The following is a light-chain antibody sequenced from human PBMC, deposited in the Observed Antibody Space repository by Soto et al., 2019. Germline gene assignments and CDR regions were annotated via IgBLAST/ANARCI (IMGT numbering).Light chain of an antibody. J-gene: IGKJ1*01. CDR3: QQYHGFSRT. Sequence: EIVLTQSPGTLSLSPGERATLSCRASQSVSSSYLAWYQQKPGQAPRLLIYGASSRATGIPDRFSGSGSGTDFTLTISRLEPEDFATYYCQQYHGFSRTFGQGTKV. CDR1: QSVSSSY. CDR2: GAS. V-gene: IGKV3-20*01.